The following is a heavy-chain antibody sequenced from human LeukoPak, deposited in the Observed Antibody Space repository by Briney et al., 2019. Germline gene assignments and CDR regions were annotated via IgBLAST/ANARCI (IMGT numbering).Heavy chain of an antibody. D-gene: IGHD3-22*01. V-gene: IGHV3-74*01. J-gene: IGHJ5*02. CDR2: INTDGSST. CDR3: ARVLSGSWDWFDP. Sequence: GGSLRLSCAASKFTFSSYWMHWVRQAPGKGLVWVSRINTDGSSTNYADSVKGRFTISRDNAKSTLYLQMNSLRAEDTAVYYCARVLSGSWDWFDPWGQGTLVTVSS. CDR1: KFTFSSYW.